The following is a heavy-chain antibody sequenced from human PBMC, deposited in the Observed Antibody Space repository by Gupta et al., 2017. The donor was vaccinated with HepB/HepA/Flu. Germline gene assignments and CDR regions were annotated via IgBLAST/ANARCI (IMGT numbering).Heavy chain of an antibody. CDR1: GFTFSSYA. CDR3: AKDLGRWLQSSAEYFQH. V-gene: IGHV3-23*01. D-gene: IGHD5-24*01. J-gene: IGHJ1*01. Sequence: EVQLLESGGGLVQPGGSLRLSCAASGFTFSSYAMSWVRQAPGKGLEWVSAISGSGGSTYYADSVKGRFTISRDNSKNTLYLQMNSLRAEDTAVYYCAKDLGRWLQSSAEYFQHWGQGTLVTVSS. CDR2: ISGSGGST.